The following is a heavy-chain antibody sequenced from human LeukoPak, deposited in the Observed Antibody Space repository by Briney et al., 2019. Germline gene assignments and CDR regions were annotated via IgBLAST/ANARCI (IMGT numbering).Heavy chain of an antibody. D-gene: IGHD6-13*01. CDR2: ISSSSSYI. V-gene: IGHV3-21*01. J-gene: IGHJ4*02. CDR3: ARGESSTRPFDY. Sequence: GGSLRLSCAASGFTFSSYSMNWVRQAPGKGLXXVSSISSSSSYIYYADSVKGRFTISRDNAKNSLYLQMNSLRAEDTAVYYCARGESSTRPFDYWGQGTLVTVSS. CDR1: GFTFSSYS.